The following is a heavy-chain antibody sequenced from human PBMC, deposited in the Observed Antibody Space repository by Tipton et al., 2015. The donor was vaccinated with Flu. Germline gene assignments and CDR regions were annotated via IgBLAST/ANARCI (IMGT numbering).Heavy chain of an antibody. CDR1: GFTFNNDW. D-gene: IGHD5-18*01. V-gene: IGHV3-7*01. CDR2: IDKNGNVK. CDR3: ASLRYGYVDAFDI. J-gene: IGHJ3*02. Sequence: SLRLSCAASGFTFNNDWMSWVRQAPGKGLEWVANIDKNGNVKKYVDSVEGRFTISRDNAKNSLYLQMNSLRAEDTAVYYCASLRYGYVDAFDIWGQGTMVSVSS.